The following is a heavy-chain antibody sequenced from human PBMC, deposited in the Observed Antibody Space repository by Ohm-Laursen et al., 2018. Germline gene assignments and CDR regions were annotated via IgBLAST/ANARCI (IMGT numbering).Heavy chain of an antibody. CDR3: ARSPIPLGDYGMDV. V-gene: IGHV4-61*01. Sequence: SDTLSLTCAVSGGSVSSGSYYWSWIRQPPGKGLEWIGYIYYTGSTNYNPSLKSRVTISVDTSKNQFSLKLNSVTATDTAVYYCARSPIPLGDYGMDVWGQGTTVTASS. CDR2: IYYTGST. J-gene: IGHJ6*02. D-gene: IGHD2-21*01. CDR1: GGSVSSGSYY.